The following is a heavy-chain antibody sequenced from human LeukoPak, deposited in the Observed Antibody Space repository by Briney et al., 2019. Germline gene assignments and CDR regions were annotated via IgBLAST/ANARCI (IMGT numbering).Heavy chain of an antibody. J-gene: IGHJ4*02. CDR3: ARDVAAAGPTPPLDY. D-gene: IGHD6-13*01. Sequence: GGSLRLSCAASGFTFSSYAMSWVRQAPGKGLEWVSVIYSGGSTYYADSVKGRFTISRDNAKNSLYLQMNSLRAEDTAVYYCARDVAAAGPTPPLDYWGQGTLVTVSS. CDR2: IYSGGST. CDR1: GFTFSSYA. V-gene: IGHV3-66*01.